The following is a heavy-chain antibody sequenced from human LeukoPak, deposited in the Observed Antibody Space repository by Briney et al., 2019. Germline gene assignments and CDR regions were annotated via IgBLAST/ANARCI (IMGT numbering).Heavy chain of an antibody. Sequence: GGSMRLSCAASGFTFSRYAMSWVRQAPGKGRGWVSPISGSGGSTYYADSVKGRLTISRDSSKNTLYLQMNSLRAKDTAVYYCAKDRPEYPTVTDPQKLSHEDYWGQGTLVTVSS. J-gene: IGHJ4*02. D-gene: IGHD4-17*01. CDR3: AKDRPEYPTVTDPQKLSHEDY. CDR2: ISGSGGST. V-gene: IGHV3-23*01. CDR1: GFTFSRYA.